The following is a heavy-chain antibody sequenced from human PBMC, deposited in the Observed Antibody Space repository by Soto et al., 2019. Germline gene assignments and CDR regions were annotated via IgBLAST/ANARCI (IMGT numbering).Heavy chain of an antibody. D-gene: IGHD3-22*01. CDR2: IIPSIGII. V-gene: IGHV1-69*04. CDR3: AREVAMKFHADSSDEPGY. J-gene: IGHJ4*02. Sequence: QVQLVQSGAEVKKPGSSVKVSCKASGGTFSSFVISWVRQAPGQGLEWMGRIIPSIGIINYAQKFQGRVMITADTATSKAYMALSSLRSDDTAVYYCAREVAMKFHADSSDEPGYWGQGTLVTVSS. CDR1: GGTFSSFV.